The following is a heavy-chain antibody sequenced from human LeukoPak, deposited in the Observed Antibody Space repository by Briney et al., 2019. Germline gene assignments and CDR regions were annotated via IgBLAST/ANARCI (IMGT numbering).Heavy chain of an antibody. CDR3: ATEAGAAGGGYAFDI. D-gene: IGHD6-13*01. Sequence: RASVKVSCKASGYTFTSYTMNWVRQAPGQGLEWMGWINTNTGNPTYAQGFTGRFVFSLDTSVSTAYLQISSLKAEDTAVYYCATEAGAAGGGYAFDIWGQGTMVTVSS. CDR2: INTNTGNP. V-gene: IGHV7-4-1*02. CDR1: GYTFTSYT. J-gene: IGHJ3*02.